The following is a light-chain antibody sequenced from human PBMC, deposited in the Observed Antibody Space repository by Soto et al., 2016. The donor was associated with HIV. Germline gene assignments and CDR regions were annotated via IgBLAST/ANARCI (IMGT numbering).Light chain of an antibody. CDR1: VLNKKN. Sequence: SYELTQPSSVSVSPGQTARITCSGDVLNKKNNARWFQQKPGQAPVLVIYKDSERPSGIPERFSGSSSGTTVTLTISGAQVEDEADYYCYSAADNMGVFGGGTKLTVL. J-gene: IGLJ3*02. CDR2: KDS. CDR3: YSAADNMGV. V-gene: IGLV3-27*01.